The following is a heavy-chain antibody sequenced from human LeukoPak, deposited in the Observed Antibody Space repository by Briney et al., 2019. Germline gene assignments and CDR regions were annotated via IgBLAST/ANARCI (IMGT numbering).Heavy chain of an antibody. CDR3: ARDPRSGGPSCYGMDV. Sequence: QAGGSLRLSCAASGFTFSSYAMHWVRQAPGKGLEWVAVISYDGSNKYYADSVKGRFTISRDNSKNTLYLQMNRLRAEDTAVYFCARDPRSGGPSCYGMDVWGQGTTVTVSS. CDR2: ISYDGSNK. V-gene: IGHV3-30*04. CDR1: GFTFSSYA. D-gene: IGHD3-10*01. J-gene: IGHJ6*02.